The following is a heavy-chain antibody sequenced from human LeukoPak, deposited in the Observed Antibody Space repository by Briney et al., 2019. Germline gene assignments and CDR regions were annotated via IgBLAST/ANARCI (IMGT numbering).Heavy chain of an antibody. CDR2: ISGSGDST. D-gene: IGHD4-17*01. Sequence: GGSLRLSCAASGFTFSSYAMSWVRQAPGKGLEWVSAISGSGDSTYYADSVKGRFTISRDNSKNTLYLQMNSLRAEDTAVYYCAKSFGGTTVTTGYWGQGTLVTVSS. V-gene: IGHV3-23*01. CDR1: GFTFSSYA. CDR3: AKSFGGTTVTTGY. J-gene: IGHJ4*02.